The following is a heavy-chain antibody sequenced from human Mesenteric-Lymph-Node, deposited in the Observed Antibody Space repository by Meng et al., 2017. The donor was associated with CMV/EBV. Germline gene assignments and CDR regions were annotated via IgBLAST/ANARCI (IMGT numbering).Heavy chain of an antibody. CDR3: ARGSTHETYYYYYGMDV. D-gene: IGHD2-2*01. CDR2: IIPILGIA. CDR1: GGTFSSYA. Sequence: SVKLSCKASGGTFSSYAISWVRQAPGQGLEWMGGIIPILGIANYAQKFQGRVTITADKSTSTAYMELSSLRSEDTAAYYCARGSTHETYYYYYGMDVWGQGTTVTVSS. J-gene: IGHJ6*02. V-gene: IGHV1-69*10.